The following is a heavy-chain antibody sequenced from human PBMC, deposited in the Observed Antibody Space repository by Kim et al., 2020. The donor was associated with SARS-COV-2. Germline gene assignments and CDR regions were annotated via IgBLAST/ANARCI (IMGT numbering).Heavy chain of an antibody. CDR3: TTDHYILGTLADY. Sequence: GGSLRLSCAASGFTFSNAWMSWVRQAPGKGLEWVGRIKSKTDGGTTDYAAPVKGRFTISRDDSKNTLYLQMNSLKTEDTAVYYCTTDHYILGTLADYWGQGTLVTVSS. CDR1: GFTFSNAW. CDR2: IKSKTDGGTT. D-gene: IGHD7-27*01. V-gene: IGHV3-15*01. J-gene: IGHJ4*02.